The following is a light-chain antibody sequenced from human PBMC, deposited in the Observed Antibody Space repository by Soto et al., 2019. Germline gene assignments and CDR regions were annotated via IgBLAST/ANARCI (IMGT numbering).Light chain of an antibody. V-gene: IGKV3-20*01. Sequence: IVLTQSPGTLSLSPWERATLSCRASQSVSSSYLAWYQQKPGQAPRLLIYGASSRATGIPDRFSGSGSGTEFTLTITSLQSEDFALYYCQQYHNLWTFGQGTKVDIK. CDR2: GAS. J-gene: IGKJ1*01. CDR3: QQYHNLWT. CDR1: QSVSSSY.